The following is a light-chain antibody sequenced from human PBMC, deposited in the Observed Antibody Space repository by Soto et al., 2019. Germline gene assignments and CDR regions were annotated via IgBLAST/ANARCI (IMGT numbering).Light chain of an antibody. CDR2: EVS. V-gene: IGLV2-8*01. Sequence: QSALTQPPSASGSPGQSVTISCTGTSSDVGGYNYVSWYQQHPGKAPKLMIYEVSKRPLGVPDRFSGSKSGNTASLTVSWLQAEDEADYYCSSYAGSNNVVFGGGTKLTVL. CDR3: SSYAGSNNVV. CDR1: SSDVGGYNY. J-gene: IGLJ2*01.